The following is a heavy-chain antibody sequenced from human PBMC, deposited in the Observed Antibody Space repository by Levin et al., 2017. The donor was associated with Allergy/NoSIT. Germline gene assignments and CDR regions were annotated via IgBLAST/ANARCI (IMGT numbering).Heavy chain of an antibody. J-gene: IGHJ3*02. D-gene: IGHD3-9*01. CDR2: IYPGDSDT. CDR1: GYSFTSYW. CDR3: ARAIPYYDILTGSNMPLYDAFDS. Sequence: GESLKISCKGSGYSFTSYWIGWVRQMPGKGLEWMGIIYPGDSDTRYSPSFQGQVTISADKSISTAYLQWSSLKASDTAMYYCARAIPYYDILTGSNMPLYDAFDSWGQGTMVTVSS. V-gene: IGHV5-51*01.